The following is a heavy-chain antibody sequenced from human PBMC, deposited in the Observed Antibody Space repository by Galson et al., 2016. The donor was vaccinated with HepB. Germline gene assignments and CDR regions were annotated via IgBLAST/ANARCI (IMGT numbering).Heavy chain of an antibody. CDR3: AREYSSSLDP. J-gene: IGHJ5*02. CDR2: TYYRSKWYN. CDR1: GDSVSSNSAA. V-gene: IGHV6-1*01. Sequence: CAISGDSVSSNSAAWNWIRQSPSRGLEWLGRTYYRSKWYNDYAVSVKSRITINPDTSKNQFSLKLGSVTAADTAVYYCAREYSSSLDPWGQGTLVTVSS. D-gene: IGHD6-13*01.